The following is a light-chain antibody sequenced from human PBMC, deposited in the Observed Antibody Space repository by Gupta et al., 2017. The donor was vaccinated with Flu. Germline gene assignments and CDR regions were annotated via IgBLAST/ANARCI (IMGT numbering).Light chain of an antibody. CDR3: QQSYSTLFT. CDR1: QSISSY. V-gene: IGKV1-39*01. Sequence: PSSLSAFVGDRVIITCRASQSISSYLNWYQQKPGKAPKLLIYAASSLQSGVPSRFSGSGSGTDFTLTISSLQPEDFATYYCQQSYSTLFTFGPGTKVDIK. J-gene: IGKJ3*01. CDR2: AAS.